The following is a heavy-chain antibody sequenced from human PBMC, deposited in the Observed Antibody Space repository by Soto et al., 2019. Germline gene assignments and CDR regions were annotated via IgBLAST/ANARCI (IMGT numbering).Heavy chain of an antibody. Sequence: SETLSLTCTVSGGSISSYYWSWIRQPPGKGLEWIGYIYYSGSTNYNPSLKGRVTISVDTSKNQFSLKLSSVTAADTAVYYCARESSTGYSSSWNYFDYWGQGTLVTVSS. CDR3: ARESSTGYSSSWNYFDY. D-gene: IGHD6-13*01. CDR1: GGSISSYY. CDR2: IYYSGST. J-gene: IGHJ4*02. V-gene: IGHV4-59*01.